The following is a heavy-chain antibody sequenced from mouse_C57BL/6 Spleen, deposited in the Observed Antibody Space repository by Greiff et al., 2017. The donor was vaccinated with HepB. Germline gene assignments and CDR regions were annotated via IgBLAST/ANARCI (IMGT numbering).Heavy chain of an antibody. D-gene: IGHD1-1*01. V-gene: IGHV1-76*01. CDR3: ARTTLGYFDV. CDR2: IYPGSGNT. CDR1: GYTFTDYY. J-gene: IGHJ1*03. Sequence: QVQLQQSGAELVRPGASVKLSCKASGYTFTDYYINWVKQRPGQGLEWIARIYPGSGNTYYNEKFKGKATLTAEKSSSTAYMQLSSLTSEDSAVYFCARTTLGYFDVWGTGTTVTVSS.